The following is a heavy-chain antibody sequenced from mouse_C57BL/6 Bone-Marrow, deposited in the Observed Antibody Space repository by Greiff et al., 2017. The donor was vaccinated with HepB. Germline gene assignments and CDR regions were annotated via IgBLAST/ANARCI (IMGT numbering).Heavy chain of an antibody. V-gene: IGHV1-50*01. D-gene: IGHD3-3*01. CDR2: IDPSDSYT. J-gene: IGHJ3*01. CDR1: GYTFTRYW. Sequence: QQSCKASGYTFTRYWMQWVKQRPGQGLEWIGEIDPSDSYTNYNQKFKGKATLTVDTSSSTAYMQLSSLTSEDSAVYYCARAKGLPAWFAYWGQGTLVTVSA. CDR3: ARAKGLPAWFAY.